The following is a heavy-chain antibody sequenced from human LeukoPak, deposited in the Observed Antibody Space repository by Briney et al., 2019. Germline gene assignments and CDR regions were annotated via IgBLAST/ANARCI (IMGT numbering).Heavy chain of an antibody. J-gene: IGHJ4*02. CDR1: GFTFSSYE. V-gene: IGHV3-48*03. CDR3: ARVQRGIAVALDY. CDR2: ISTTGSSI. Sequence: HSGGSLRLSCAASGFTFSSYEMNWVRQAPGKGLEWVSYISTTGSSIYYADPVKGRFTISRDNVKNLLYLQMNSLRAEDTAVYYCARVQRGIAVALDYWGQGTLATVSS. D-gene: IGHD6-19*01.